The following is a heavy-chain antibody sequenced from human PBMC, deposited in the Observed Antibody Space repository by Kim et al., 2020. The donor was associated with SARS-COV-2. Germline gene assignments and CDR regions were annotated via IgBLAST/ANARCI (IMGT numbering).Heavy chain of an antibody. J-gene: IGHJ6*02. CDR3: AKDQSGDYYYYSGMDV. D-gene: IGHD1-26*01. V-gene: IGHV3-23*01. Sequence: DFVKGRFTIARDNSKNTLYLQMNSLRAEDTALYFCAKDQSGDYYYYSGMDVWGQGTTVTVSS.